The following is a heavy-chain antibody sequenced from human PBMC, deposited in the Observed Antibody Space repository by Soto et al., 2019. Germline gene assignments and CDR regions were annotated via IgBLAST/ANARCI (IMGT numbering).Heavy chain of an antibody. CDR2: IYSGGST. D-gene: IGHD6-13*01. V-gene: IGHV3-53*01. Sequence: GGSMRVSCAAAGFTVSNNYMTWVRQAPGKGLEWVSAIYSGGSTYYADSVKGRFTISRDNSKNTLYLQMNSLRAEDTAVYYCAKARSAAAGLFDYWGQGTLVTVSS. J-gene: IGHJ4*02. CDR1: GFTVSNNY. CDR3: AKARSAAAGLFDY.